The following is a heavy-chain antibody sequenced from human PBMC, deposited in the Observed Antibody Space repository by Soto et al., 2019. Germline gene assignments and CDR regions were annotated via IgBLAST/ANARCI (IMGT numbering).Heavy chain of an antibody. CDR3: ARGPAVAGLFDY. D-gene: IGHD6-19*01. V-gene: IGHV1-69*06. Sequence: ASVKVSCKASGGTFSSYAISWVRQAPGQGLEWMGGIIPIFGTANYAQKFQGRVTITADKFTSTAYMELSSLRSEDTAVYYCARGPAVAGLFDYWGQGTLVTVSS. CDR1: GGTFSSYA. J-gene: IGHJ4*02. CDR2: IIPIFGTA.